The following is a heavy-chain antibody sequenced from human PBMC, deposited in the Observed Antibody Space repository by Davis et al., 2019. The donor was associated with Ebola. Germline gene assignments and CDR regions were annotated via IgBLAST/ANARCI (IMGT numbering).Heavy chain of an antibody. CDR3: AKDASIVLVPAASITYNWFDP. D-gene: IGHD2-2*01. Sequence: GGSLRLSCAASGFIFSSYAMSWVRQAPGKGLEWVSAISRSGGSTHYADSLKGRFTISRDNSKNTLYLQMNSLRAEDTAVYYCAKDASIVLVPAASITYNWFDPWGQGTLVTVSS. V-gene: IGHV3-23*01. J-gene: IGHJ5*02. CDR2: ISRSGGST. CDR1: GFIFSSYA.